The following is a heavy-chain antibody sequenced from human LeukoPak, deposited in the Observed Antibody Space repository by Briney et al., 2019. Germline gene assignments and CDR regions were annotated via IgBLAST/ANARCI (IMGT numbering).Heavy chain of an antibody. V-gene: IGHV4-59*11. CDR1: GGSISSHY. CDR2: IYDGGST. D-gene: IGHD5-18*01. Sequence: SETLSLTCTLSGGSISSHYWSWIRQPPGKGLEWIGYIYDGGSTKYNPSLKSRVIILIDTSKNQFSLILSSVTAADTAVYYCARGRIQLEYYHYYYMDVWGKGTTVTVSS. J-gene: IGHJ6*03. CDR3: ARGRIQLEYYHYYYMDV.